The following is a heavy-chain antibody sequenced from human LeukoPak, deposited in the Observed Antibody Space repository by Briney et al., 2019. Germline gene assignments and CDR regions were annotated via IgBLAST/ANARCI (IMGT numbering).Heavy chain of an antibody. CDR2: ISPNSGGT. D-gene: IGHD2-2*01. CDR1: GYTFTGHY. J-gene: IGHJ4*02. CDR3: ARVVGYCSSTSCPPTFDY. Sequence: ASVKVSCKASGYTFTGHYMHWVRQAPGQGLEWMGWISPNSGGTNYAQKFQGRVTMTRDTSISTAYMELSRLRSDDTAVYYCARVVGYCSSTSCPPTFDYWGQGTLVTVSS. V-gene: IGHV1-2*02.